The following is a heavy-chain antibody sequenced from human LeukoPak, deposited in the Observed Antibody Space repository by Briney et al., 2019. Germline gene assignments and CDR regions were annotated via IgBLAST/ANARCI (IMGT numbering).Heavy chain of an antibody. Sequence: ASVKVSCKASGYTFTDYYMHWVRHAPGQGFEWMGWIHPNDGDTYYAQKFQGRVTMTRDTSISTAHMEVSRLRSDDTAVYYCARANFLYCSSTSCLFDYWGQGTLVTVSS. CDR3: ARANFLYCSSTSCLFDY. CDR2: IHPNDGDT. J-gene: IGHJ4*02. V-gene: IGHV1-2*02. D-gene: IGHD2-2*01. CDR1: GYTFTDYY.